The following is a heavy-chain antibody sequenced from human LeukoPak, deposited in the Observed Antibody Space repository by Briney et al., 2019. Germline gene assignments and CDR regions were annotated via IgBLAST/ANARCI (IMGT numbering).Heavy chain of an antibody. CDR2: INHSGST. CDR1: GGSFSGYY. J-gene: IGHJ3*02. D-gene: IGHD1-26*01. Sequence: SSETLSLTCAVYGGSFSGYYWSWIRQPPGKGLEWIGEINHSGSTNYNPSLKSRVTISVDKSKTQFSLKLSSVTAADTAVYYCARDKWEPRYAFDIWGQGTMVTVSS. CDR3: ARDKWEPRYAFDI. V-gene: IGHV4-34*01.